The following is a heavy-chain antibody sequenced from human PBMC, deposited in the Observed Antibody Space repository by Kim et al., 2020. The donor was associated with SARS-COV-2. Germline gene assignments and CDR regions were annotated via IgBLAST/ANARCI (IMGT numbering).Heavy chain of an antibody. J-gene: IGHJ4*02. V-gene: IGHV3-74*01. CDR3: ARGSDRGYYYYDSSGYGY. Sequence: GGSLRLSCAASGFTFSSYWMHWVRQAPGKGLVWVSRINSDGSSTSYADSVKGRFTISRDNAKNTLYLQMNSLRAEDTAVYYCARGSDRGYYYYDSSGYGYWGQGTLVTVSS. CDR2: INSDGSST. CDR1: GFTFSSYW. D-gene: IGHD3-22*01.